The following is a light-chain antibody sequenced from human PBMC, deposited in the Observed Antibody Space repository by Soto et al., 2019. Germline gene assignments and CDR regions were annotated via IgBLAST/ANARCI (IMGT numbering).Light chain of an antibody. J-gene: IGKJ3*01. Sequence: DIVLTQSPGTLSLSPGERATLSCRASQSVRGTSLAWYQQKPGQAPRLLIYDASSRATGIPDRFSGGGSGTDFTLTISRLEPEDFAVYYCQQYGGAPFTFGPGTRVDVK. CDR1: QSVRGTS. CDR3: QQYGGAPFT. V-gene: IGKV3-20*01. CDR2: DAS.